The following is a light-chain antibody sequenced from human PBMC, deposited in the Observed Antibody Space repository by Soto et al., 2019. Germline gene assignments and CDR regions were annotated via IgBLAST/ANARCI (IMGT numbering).Light chain of an antibody. CDR1: QGISSY. Sequence: EIVLTQSPGTLSLSPGERATLSCRASQGISSYLAWYQQKPGQAPRLLILDASNRATGIPARFSGSGSGTDFTLSINTLEPEDFAVYYCQQRSSLPLTFRGGTKVEIK. CDR2: DAS. V-gene: IGKV3-11*01. CDR3: QQRSSLPLT. J-gene: IGKJ4*01.